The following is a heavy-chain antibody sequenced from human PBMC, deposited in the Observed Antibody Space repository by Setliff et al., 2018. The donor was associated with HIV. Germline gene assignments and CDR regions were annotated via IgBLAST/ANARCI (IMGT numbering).Heavy chain of an antibody. D-gene: IGHD1-7*01. V-gene: IGHV7-4-1*02. CDR2: INTNTGNP. Sequence: ASVKVSCKASGYTFTTYAMNWVRQAPGQGLQWMGWINTNTGNPTYAQGFTGRFVFSLDTSVSTAYLQISSLKADGTAVYYCARRGNYVFYYYMDVWGKGTTVTVS. CDR1: GYTFTTYA. CDR3: ARRGNYVFYYYMDV. J-gene: IGHJ6*03.